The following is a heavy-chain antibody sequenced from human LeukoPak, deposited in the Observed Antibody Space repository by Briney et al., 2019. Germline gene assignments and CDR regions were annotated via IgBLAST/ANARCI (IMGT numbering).Heavy chain of an antibody. J-gene: IGHJ5*02. Sequence: SETLSLTCTVSGGSISSGNYYWNWIRQPPGKGLECIGYIHYSGSTYYNPSLKSRVTISVDTSKNQLSLKLSSVTAADTAVYYCVRGRGTAVTTGNWFDPWGQGTLVTVSS. CDR1: GGSISSGNYY. V-gene: IGHV4-30-4*01. CDR3: VRGRGTAVTTGNWFDP. CDR2: IHYSGST. D-gene: IGHD4-17*01.